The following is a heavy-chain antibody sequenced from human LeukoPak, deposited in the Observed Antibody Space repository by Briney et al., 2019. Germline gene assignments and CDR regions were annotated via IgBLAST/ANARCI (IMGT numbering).Heavy chain of an antibody. CDR3: ARMGDYDFWSGYYDD. J-gene: IGHJ4*02. Sequence: ASVTVSCKASGYTFTGYYMHWVRQAPGQGLEWMGWINPNSGGTNYAQKFQGRVTMTRDTSISTAYMELSRLRSDDTAVYYCARMGDYDFWSGYYDDWGQGTLVTVSS. D-gene: IGHD3-3*01. CDR1: GYTFTGYY. V-gene: IGHV1-2*02. CDR2: INPNSGGT.